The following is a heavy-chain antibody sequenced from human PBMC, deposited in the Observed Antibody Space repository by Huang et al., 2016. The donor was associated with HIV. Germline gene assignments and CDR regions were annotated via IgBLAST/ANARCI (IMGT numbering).Heavy chain of an antibody. CDR3: TRENYDFWSGYYKYYFDY. Sequence: EVQLVESGGGLVKPGRSLRLSCTASGFTFGDYALSWFRQAPGEGVEGVGFIRSKASGGTTEYAASVKGRFTISRDDSKSIAYLQMNSLKIEDTAVYYCTRENYDFWSGYYKYYFDYWGQGTLVTVSS. CDR1: GFTFGDYA. CDR2: IRSKASGGTT. D-gene: IGHD3-3*01. J-gene: IGHJ4*02. V-gene: IGHV3-49*05.